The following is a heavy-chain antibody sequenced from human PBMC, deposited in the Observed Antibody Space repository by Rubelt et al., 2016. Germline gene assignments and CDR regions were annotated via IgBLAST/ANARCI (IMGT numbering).Heavy chain of an antibody. J-gene: IGHJ6*02. D-gene: IGHD6-6*01. CDR1: GGSISSYY. Sequence: QVQLQESGPGLVKPSETLSLTCTVSGGSISSYYWSWIRQPAGKGLEWIGRIYTSGSTNYNPSLKSRVTISVDTSKNQFYLKLSSVTAADTAVYYCARDSHRSSSYYYYYYGMDVWGQGTTVTVSS. CDR2: IYTSGST. CDR3: ARDSHRSSSYYYYYYGMDV. V-gene: IGHV4-4*07.